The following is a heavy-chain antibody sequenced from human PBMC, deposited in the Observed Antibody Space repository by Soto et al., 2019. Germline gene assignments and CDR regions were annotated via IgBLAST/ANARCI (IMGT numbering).Heavy chain of an antibody. Sequence: GGSLRLSCAASGFTFSSYAMSWVRQAPGKGLEWVSAISGGGSTYYADSVKGRFTISRDNSKNTLYLQMNSLRAEDTAVYYCAKDRGSGSYLYFDYWGQGTLVTVSS. J-gene: IGHJ4*02. CDR1: GFTFSSYA. V-gene: IGHV3-23*01. CDR3: AKDRGSGSYLYFDY. D-gene: IGHD1-26*01. CDR2: ISGGGST.